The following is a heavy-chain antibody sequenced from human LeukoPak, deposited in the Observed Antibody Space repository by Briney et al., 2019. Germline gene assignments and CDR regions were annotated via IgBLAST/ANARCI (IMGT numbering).Heavy chain of an antibody. V-gene: IGHV1-46*01. CDR2: INPSGGST. J-gene: IGHJ4*02. CDR1: GYTFTSYY. D-gene: IGHD1-1*01. CDR3: ARDPRTEYFDY. Sequence: GGSLRLSCAASGYTFTSYYMHWVRQAPGQGLEWMGIINPSGGSTSYAQKFQGRVTMTRDTSTSTVYMELSSLRSEDTAVYYCARDPRTEYFDYWGQGTLVTVSS.